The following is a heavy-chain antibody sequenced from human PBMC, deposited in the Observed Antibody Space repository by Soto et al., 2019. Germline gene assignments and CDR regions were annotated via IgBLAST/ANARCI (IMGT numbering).Heavy chain of an antibody. Sequence: SVEVSCKASGYTFTSCARCWVRHAPGQGLEWMGGIIPIFGTANYAQKFQGRVTITADESTSTAYMELSSLRSEDTAVYYCASCGYYDSSGYTPWYFQHWGQGTLVTVSS. CDR2: IIPIFGTA. D-gene: IGHD3-22*01. CDR3: ASCGYYDSSGYTPWYFQH. CDR1: GYTFTSCA. V-gene: IGHV1-69*13. J-gene: IGHJ1*01.